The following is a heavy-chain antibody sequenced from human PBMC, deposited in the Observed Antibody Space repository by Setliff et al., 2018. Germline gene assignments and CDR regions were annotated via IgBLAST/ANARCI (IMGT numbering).Heavy chain of an antibody. CDR1: GYSFSTYA. D-gene: IGHD3-16*02. V-gene: IGHV7-4-1*02. J-gene: IGHJ6*03. CDR2: ISTNTGNP. Sequence: ASVKVSCKASGYSFSTYAMSWIRQAPGQGLEWMGWISTNTGNPSYAQGFTGRFVFSLDTSVSTAYLQISSLKPEDTAMYYCARASRFATIVWKGDYYMDVWGKGTTVTVSS. CDR3: ARASRFATIVWKGDYYMDV.